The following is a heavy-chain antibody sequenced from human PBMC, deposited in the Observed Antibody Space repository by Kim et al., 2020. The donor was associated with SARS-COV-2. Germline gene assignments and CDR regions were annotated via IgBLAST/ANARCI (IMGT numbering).Heavy chain of an antibody. Sequence: GGSLRLSCAASGFTFRNYAMSWVRQTPGKGLEWVSTIHRNGETTYYLDSVKGRFTISRDNAKNTVNLQMDSLRVEDTAVYYCAIAAHWTVTGSYWGYGTL. CDR3: AIAAHWTVTGSY. D-gene: IGHD6-19*01. J-gene: IGHJ4*03. V-gene: IGHV3-23*01. CDR1: GFTFRNYA. CDR2: IHRNGETT.